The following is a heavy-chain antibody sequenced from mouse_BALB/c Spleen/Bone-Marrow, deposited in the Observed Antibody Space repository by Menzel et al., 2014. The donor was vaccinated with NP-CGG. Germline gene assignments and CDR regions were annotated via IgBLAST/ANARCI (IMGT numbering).Heavy chain of an antibody. D-gene: IGHD2-4*01. CDR1: GFDFSRYW. CDR3: ARLYYDYDDVFYWYFDV. V-gene: IGHV4-1*02. J-gene: IGHJ1*01. Sequence: EVKLMESGGGLVQPGGSLKLSCAASGFDFSRYWMSWVRQAPGKGLEWIGEINPDSSTINYTPSLKDKFIISRDNAKNTLYLQMSKVRSEDTAIYYCARLYYDYDDVFYWYFDVWGAGTTVTVSS. CDR2: INPDSSTI.